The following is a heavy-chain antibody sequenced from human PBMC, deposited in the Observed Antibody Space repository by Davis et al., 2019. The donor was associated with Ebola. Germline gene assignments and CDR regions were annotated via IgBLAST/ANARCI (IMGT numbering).Heavy chain of an antibody. J-gene: IGHJ4*02. Sequence: SVKVSCKASGGTFRNYAVNWVRQAPGQGLEWMGGIIPMFRSPNYAQKFQDRVTITADESTSTVYMDLRSLKSEDTAVYYCATDRGSCSGGACYYWLYWGQGSLVTVSS. V-gene: IGHV1-69*13. CDR2: IIPMFRSP. D-gene: IGHD2-15*01. CDR3: ATDRGSCSGGACYYWLY. CDR1: GGTFRNYA.